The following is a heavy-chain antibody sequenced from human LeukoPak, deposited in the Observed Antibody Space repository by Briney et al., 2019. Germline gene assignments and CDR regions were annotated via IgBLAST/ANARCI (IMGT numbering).Heavy chain of an antibody. Sequence: GGSLRLSCAASGFTFSSYAMSWVRQAPGKGLEWVSAISGSGGSTYYADSVKGRFTISRDNSKNTLYLQMNSLRAEDTAVYYCASYEYYYDSSGVRWGQGTLVTVSS. CDR2: ISGSGGST. CDR3: ASYEYYYDSSGVR. V-gene: IGHV3-23*01. J-gene: IGHJ4*02. CDR1: GFTFSSYA. D-gene: IGHD3-22*01.